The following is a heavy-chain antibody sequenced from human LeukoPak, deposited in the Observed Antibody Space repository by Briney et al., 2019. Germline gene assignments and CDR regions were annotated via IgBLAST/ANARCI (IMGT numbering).Heavy chain of an antibody. CDR1: GGSINSYY. V-gene: IGHV4-4*07. CDR2: IYSSGST. CDR3: AGVNYLAPFDY. J-gene: IGHJ4*02. Sequence: SETLSLTCTVSGGSINSYYWSWIRQSAGKGLEWIGRIYSSGSTNYNPSLESRVTMSVDTSKNQFYLKLTSVTAADTAVYYCAGVNYLAPFDYWGQGTQVTVSS. D-gene: IGHD1-7*01.